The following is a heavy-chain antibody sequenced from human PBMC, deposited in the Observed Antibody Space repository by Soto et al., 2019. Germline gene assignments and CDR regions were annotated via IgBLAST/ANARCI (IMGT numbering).Heavy chain of an antibody. CDR1: GYTFTTYY. CDR3: ARDGTLGSGFFGWFDP. Sequence: GASVKVPCKASGYTFTTYYMQWVRQAPGQGLEWMGIINPSGGSTSYAQKFQGRVTMTRDTSTSTVYMELSSLRSEDTAVYYCARDGTLGSGFFGWFDPWGQGTLVTVSS. J-gene: IGHJ5*02. V-gene: IGHV1-46*01. D-gene: IGHD3-22*01. CDR2: INPSGGST.